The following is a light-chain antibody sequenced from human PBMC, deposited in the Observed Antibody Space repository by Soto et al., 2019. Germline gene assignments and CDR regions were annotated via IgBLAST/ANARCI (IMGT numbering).Light chain of an antibody. CDR3: QKYNSAPRT. Sequence: DLQMTQSPSSLSASVGDRVTITCRASQGISNFLAWYQQKPGKVPKLLIYAASTLQSGVPSRFSGSGSGTDFTLTISSLQPEDVATYYCQKYNSAPRTFGQGTRLEIK. CDR2: AAS. J-gene: IGKJ5*01. CDR1: QGISNF. V-gene: IGKV1-27*01.